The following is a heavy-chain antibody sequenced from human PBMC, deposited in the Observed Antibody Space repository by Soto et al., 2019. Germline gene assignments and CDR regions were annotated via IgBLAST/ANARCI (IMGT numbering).Heavy chain of an antibody. CDR2: IKQDGSEK. J-gene: IGHJ4*02. Sequence: PGGSLRLSCAASGLTFSSYWMSWVRQAPGKGLEWVANIKQDGSEKYYVDSVKGRFTISRDNAKNSLYLQMNSLRAEDTAVYYCARDLSPPYSGSYYPYWGQGTLVTVSS. CDR3: ARDLSPPYSGSYYPY. CDR1: GLTFSSYW. V-gene: IGHV3-7*05. D-gene: IGHD1-26*01.